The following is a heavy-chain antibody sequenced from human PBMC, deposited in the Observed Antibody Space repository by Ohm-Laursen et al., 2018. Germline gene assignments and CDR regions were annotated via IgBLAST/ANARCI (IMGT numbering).Heavy chain of an antibody. J-gene: IGHJ4*02. CDR1: GGSIDNYY. CDR2: IYGSGGT. V-gene: IGHV4-4*07. Sequence: SETLSLTCTVSGGSIDNYYWGWVRQPAGKGLEWIGRIYGSGGTVYNPSLKSRVTISVDRSKNQFSLKLYSVTAADTAVYYCARIGSFFDSSGFYYFDSWGQGTLVTVSS. D-gene: IGHD3-22*01. CDR3: ARIGSFFDSSGFYYFDS.